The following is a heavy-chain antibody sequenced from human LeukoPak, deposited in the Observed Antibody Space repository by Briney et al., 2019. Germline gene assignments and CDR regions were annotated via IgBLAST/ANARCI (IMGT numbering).Heavy chain of an antibody. CDR3: ARVVTATNYYYYYMDV. V-gene: IGHV4-59*01. D-gene: IGHD2-21*02. J-gene: IGHJ6*03. CDR1: GGSISSYY. CDR2: IYYSGST. Sequence: SETLSLTCTVSGGSISSYYWSWIRQPPGKGLEWIGYIYYSGSTNYNPSLKSRVTISVDMSKNQFSLKLSSVTAADTAVYYCARVVTATNYYYYYMDVWGKGTTVTVSS.